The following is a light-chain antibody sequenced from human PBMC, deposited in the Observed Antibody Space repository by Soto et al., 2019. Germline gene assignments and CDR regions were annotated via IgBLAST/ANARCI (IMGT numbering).Light chain of an antibody. V-gene: IGKV3-20*01. CDR2: GAS. Sequence: EIVLTQSPGTLSLSPGERATLSCRASQSVSSSYLAWYQQKPGQAPRLLIYGASRRATGIPDRFSGSGSGTDFTLIISRLVPEDFAVYYCQLYGSSSITFGQGTRLEIQ. CDR1: QSVSSSY. CDR3: QLYGSSSIT. J-gene: IGKJ5*01.